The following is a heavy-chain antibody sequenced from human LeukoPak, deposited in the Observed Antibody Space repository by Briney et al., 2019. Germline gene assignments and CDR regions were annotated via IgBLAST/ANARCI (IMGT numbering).Heavy chain of an antibody. CDR1: GGSISSYY. Sequence: SETLSLTCTVSGGSISSYYWSWIRQPPGKGLEWIGYIYYSGSTNYNPSLKSRVTISVDTSKNQFSLKLSSVTAADTAVYYCARHVSELSDYYYYYYMDVWGKGTTVTVSS. J-gene: IGHJ6*03. D-gene: IGHD3-16*02. CDR3: ARHVSELSDYYYYYYMDV. CDR2: IYYSGST. V-gene: IGHV4-59*08.